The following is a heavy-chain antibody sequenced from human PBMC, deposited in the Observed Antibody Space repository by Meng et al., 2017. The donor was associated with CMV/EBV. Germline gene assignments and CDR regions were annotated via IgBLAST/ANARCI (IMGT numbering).Heavy chain of an antibody. CDR1: GYSISSGYY. D-gene: IGHD1-26*01. J-gene: IGHJ3*02. Sequence: SETLSLTCTVSGYSISSGYYWGWIRQPPGKGLEWIGSIYHSGNTYYNPSLKSRVTISVDTSKNQFSLKLSSVTAADTAVYYCAREGIVGFIWGQGTMVTVSS. CDR3: AREGIVGFI. CDR2: IYHSGNT. V-gene: IGHV4-38-2*02.